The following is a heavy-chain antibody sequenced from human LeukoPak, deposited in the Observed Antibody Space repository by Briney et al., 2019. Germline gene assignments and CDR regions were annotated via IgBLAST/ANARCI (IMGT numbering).Heavy chain of an antibody. J-gene: IGHJ4*02. V-gene: IGHV3-7*01. D-gene: IGHD7-27*01. CDR3: ARGRPGMGIVIDY. CDR1: EFTFSNHW. CDR2: VKQDGSEK. Sequence: GGSLRLSCAASEFTFSNHWKSWVRQAPGKWLEWVANVKQDGSEKFYVDSVKGRFAISRDNAKNSLYLQMNSLRAEDTAVYYCARGRPGMGIVIDYWGQGTLVTVS.